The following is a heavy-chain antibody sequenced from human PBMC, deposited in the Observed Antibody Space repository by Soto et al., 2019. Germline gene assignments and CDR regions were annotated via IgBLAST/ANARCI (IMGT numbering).Heavy chain of an antibody. CDR3: AKWRDYDFWSGYFDY. V-gene: IGHV3-23*01. CDR2: ISGSGGST. D-gene: IGHD3-3*01. J-gene: IGHJ4*02. CDR1: GFTFSSYA. Sequence: PGGSLRLSCAASGFTFSSYAMSWVRQAPGKGLEWVSAISGSGGSTYYADSVKGRFTISRDNSKNTLYLQMNSLRAEDTAVYYCAKWRDYDFWSGYFDYWGQGTLVTVSS.